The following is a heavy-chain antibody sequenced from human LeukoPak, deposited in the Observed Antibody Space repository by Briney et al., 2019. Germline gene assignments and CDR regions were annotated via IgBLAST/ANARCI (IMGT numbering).Heavy chain of an antibody. J-gene: IGHJ4*02. CDR3: ASVSDYYDTSGYYYAFDY. Sequence: SETLSLTCTVSGGSISGYYWSWIRQPAGKRLEWIGRIYASGSTSYNPSLKSRVTISVDKSKNQFSLTLSSVTAADTALYYCASVSDYYDTSGYYYAFDYWGQGTLVTVSS. CDR1: GGSISGYY. V-gene: IGHV4-4*07. D-gene: IGHD3-22*01. CDR2: IYASGST.